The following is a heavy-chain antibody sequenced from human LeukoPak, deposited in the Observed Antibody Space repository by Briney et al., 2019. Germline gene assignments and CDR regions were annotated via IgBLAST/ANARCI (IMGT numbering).Heavy chain of an antibody. V-gene: IGHV3-23*01. CDR2: ISATGAST. Sequence: GGSLRLSCAASGFTFTSYAMSWVRQAPGKGLEWVSAISATGASTYYADSVKGRFTISRDNSKNTLYLLMSSLRAEDTAVYYCASRYCVSTSCIYWYFDLWGRGTLVTVSS. J-gene: IGHJ2*01. CDR1: GFTFTSYA. CDR3: ASRYCVSTSCIYWYFDL. D-gene: IGHD2-2*01.